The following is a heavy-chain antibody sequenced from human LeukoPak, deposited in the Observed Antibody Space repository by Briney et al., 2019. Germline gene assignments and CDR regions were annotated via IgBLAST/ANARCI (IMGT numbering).Heavy chain of an antibody. CDR3: ASRGDWAFDI. Sequence: SVKVSYKASGGTFSSYAISWVRQAPGQGLEWMGRIIPIFGTANYAQKFQGRVTITADKSTSTAYMELSSLRSEDTAVYYCASRGDWAFDIWGQGTMVTVSS. CDR1: GGTFSSYA. CDR2: IIPIFGTA. V-gene: IGHV1-69*06. D-gene: IGHD2-21*02. J-gene: IGHJ3*02.